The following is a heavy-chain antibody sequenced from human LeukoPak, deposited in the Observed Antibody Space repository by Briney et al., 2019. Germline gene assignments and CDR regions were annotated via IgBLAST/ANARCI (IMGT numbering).Heavy chain of an antibody. V-gene: IGHV3-7*01. J-gene: IGHJ4*02. Sequence: GGSLRLSCAASGFTFSDYWMTWVRQARGRGLECVANIKEDGSETYYVDSVEGRFTISRDNAKNSLYLQMNSLRAEDTAVYYCARATIFGVVSALGPLDSWGQGTLVTVSS. CDR2: IKEDGSET. D-gene: IGHD3-3*01. CDR1: GFTFSDYW. CDR3: ARATIFGVVSALGPLDS.